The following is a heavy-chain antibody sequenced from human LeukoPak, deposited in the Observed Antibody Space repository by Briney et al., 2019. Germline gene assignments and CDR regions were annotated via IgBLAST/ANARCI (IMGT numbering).Heavy chain of an antibody. J-gene: IGHJ3*02. CDR3: ARQGLDAFDI. CDR1: GGSISSYY. V-gene: IGHV4-59*01. Sequence: SETLSLTCTVSGGSISSYYWSWIRQPPGEGLEWIAYIYYSGSTNYNPSLKSRVTISVDTSKNQFSLKLSSVTAADTAVYYCARQGLDAFDIWGQGTMVTVSS. CDR2: IYYSGST.